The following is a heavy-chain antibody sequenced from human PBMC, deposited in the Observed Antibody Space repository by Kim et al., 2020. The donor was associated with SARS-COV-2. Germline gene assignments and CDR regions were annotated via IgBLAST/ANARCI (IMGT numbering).Heavy chain of an antibody. V-gene: IGHV3-7*01. CDR3: ARASLSGSWDFDY. D-gene: IGHD3-10*01. J-gene: IGHJ4*02. Sequence: YVDSVKGRFTNSRDNAKNSLYLLPTSMRAEDTAVYYCARASLSGSWDFDYWGRGTLVTVSS.